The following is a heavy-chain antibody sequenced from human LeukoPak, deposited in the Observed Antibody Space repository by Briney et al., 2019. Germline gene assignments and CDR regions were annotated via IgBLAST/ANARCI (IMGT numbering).Heavy chain of an antibody. J-gene: IGHJ3*02. CDR3: ARDISPQWLARGDFAFDI. CDR1: GYTFTCYY. Sequence: ASVNVTCKASGYTFTCYYMHWVRQAPGQGLEWMGWINTNSGGTNYAQKFQGSVTMTRNTSISTAYMELSRLRSDDTAVYYCARDISPQWLARGDFAFDIWGPGTMVTVSS. D-gene: IGHD6-19*01. V-gene: IGHV1-2*02. CDR2: INTNSGGT.